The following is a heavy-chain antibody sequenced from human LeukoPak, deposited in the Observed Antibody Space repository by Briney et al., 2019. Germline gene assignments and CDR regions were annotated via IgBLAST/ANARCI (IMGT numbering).Heavy chain of an antibody. CDR1: GYTFTDYY. CDR2: INPNTGGA. Sequence: ASVKVSYKASGYTFTDYYIHWVRQAPGQGLEWMGWINPNTGGAHYAENFQGRVTMTSDTSISTAYMELSRLRSDDTAVYYCAAYGDYDFFDYWGQGTLVTVSS. CDR3: AAYGDYDFFDY. J-gene: IGHJ4*02. V-gene: IGHV1-2*02. D-gene: IGHD4-17*01.